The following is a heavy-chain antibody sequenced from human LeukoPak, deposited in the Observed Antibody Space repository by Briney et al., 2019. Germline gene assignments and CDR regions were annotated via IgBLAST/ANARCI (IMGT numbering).Heavy chain of an antibody. J-gene: IGHJ3*02. D-gene: IGHD3-22*01. CDR1: GFTFSSYA. Sequence: GGSLRLSCAASGFTFSSYAMHWVRQAPGKGLEWVAVISYDRSNKYYADSVKGRFTISRDNSKNTLYLQMNSLRAEDTAVYYCAGDSSLYYDSSVGAFDIWGQGTMVTVSS. CDR3: AGDSSLYYDSSVGAFDI. CDR2: ISYDRSNK. V-gene: IGHV3-30-3*01.